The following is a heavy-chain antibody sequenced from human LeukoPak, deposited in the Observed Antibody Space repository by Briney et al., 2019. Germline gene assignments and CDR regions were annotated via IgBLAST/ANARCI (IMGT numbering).Heavy chain of an antibody. J-gene: IGHJ1*01. D-gene: IGHD1-26*01. CDR2: IYSGGST. CDR1: GFTVSSNY. V-gene: IGHV3-53*01. CDR3: AREKGGRSFQH. Sequence: PGGSLRLSCAASGFTVSSNYMSWVRQAPGKGLEWVSVIYSGGSTYYADSVKGRFTISRDNSKNTLYLQMNSLRAEDTAVYYCAREKGGRSFQHWGQGTLVTVSS.